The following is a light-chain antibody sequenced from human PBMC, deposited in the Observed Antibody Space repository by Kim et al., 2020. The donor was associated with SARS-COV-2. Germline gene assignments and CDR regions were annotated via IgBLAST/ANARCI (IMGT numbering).Light chain of an antibody. CDR3: QQRSNWPPT. CDR2: DAS. CDR1: QSVSSY. Sequence: LSPGERATRSCRASQSVSSYLAWYQQRPGQAPRLLIYDASSRATGIPARFSGSGSGIDFTLTISSLEPEDFAVYDCQQRSNWPPTFGGGTKVDI. V-gene: IGKV3-11*01. J-gene: IGKJ4*01.